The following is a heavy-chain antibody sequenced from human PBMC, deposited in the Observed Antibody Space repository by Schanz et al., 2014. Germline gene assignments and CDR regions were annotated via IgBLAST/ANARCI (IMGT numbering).Heavy chain of an antibody. CDR3: ARDAVALVPEYFMDV. V-gene: IGHV3-23*01. Sequence: EVHLLESGGGLVQPGGSLRLSCAASGFNFKAYAMSWVRQPPGKGLVSVSRISGDGTTTSYADSVKGRFTISRDNSMNTLHLQMDGLRVEDTAVYYCARDAVALVPEYFMDVWGKGTPVTVSS. D-gene: IGHD2-15*01. J-gene: IGHJ6*03. CDR1: GFNFKAYA. CDR2: ISGDGTTT.